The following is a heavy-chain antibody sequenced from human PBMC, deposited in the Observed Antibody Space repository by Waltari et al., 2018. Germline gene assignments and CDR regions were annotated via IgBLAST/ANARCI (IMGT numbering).Heavy chain of an antibody. CDR1: GFGLSSYE. CDR2: IRSSGIPI. V-gene: IGHV3-48*03. J-gene: IGHJ6*02. CDR3: ARCDYRQVGYGMDV. D-gene: IGHD4-4*01. Sequence: DVQLVESGGDLVQPGGSRRLSCSASGFGLSSYEMNWVRQAPGKGLEWIAYIRSSGIPIHYSDSVKGRFTISRDSANNSLYLQMNSLTVADTAVYFCARCDYRQVGYGMDVWGQGTTVTVSS.